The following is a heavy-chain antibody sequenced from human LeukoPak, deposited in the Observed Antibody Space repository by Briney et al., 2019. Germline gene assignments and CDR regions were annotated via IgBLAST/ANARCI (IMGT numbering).Heavy chain of an antibody. J-gene: IGHJ6*04. CDR1: GYSFTSYW. Sequence: GESLQISCKGSGYSFTSYWISWVRQMPGKGLEWMGRIDPSDSYTNYSPSFQGHVTISADKSISTAYLQWSSLKASDTAIYYCARQDYEILTGSYGMGVWGKGTTVTVSS. D-gene: IGHD3-9*01. CDR3: ARQDYEILTGSYGMGV. V-gene: IGHV5-10-1*01. CDR2: IDPSDSYT.